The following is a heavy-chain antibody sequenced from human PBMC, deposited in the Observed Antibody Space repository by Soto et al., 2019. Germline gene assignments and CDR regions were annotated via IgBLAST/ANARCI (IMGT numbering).Heavy chain of an antibody. CDR2: ISAYNGNT. Sequence: ASVKVSCKASGYTFTSYGISWVRQAPGQGLEWMGWISAYNGNTNYAQKLQGRVTMTTDTSTSTAYMELRSLRSDDTAVYYCASNVSTVAGMEWIDAFDIWGQGTMVTV. CDR3: ASNVSTVAGMEWIDAFDI. J-gene: IGHJ3*02. D-gene: IGHD6-19*01. CDR1: GYTFTSYG. V-gene: IGHV1-18*04.